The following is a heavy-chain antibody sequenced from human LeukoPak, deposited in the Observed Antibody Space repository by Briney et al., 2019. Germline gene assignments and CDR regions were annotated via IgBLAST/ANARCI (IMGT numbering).Heavy chain of an antibody. CDR2: IYTSGST. Sequence: PSETLSLTCTVSGGSISSGSYYWSWIRQPAGKGLEWIGRIYTSGSTNYNPSLKSRVTMSVDTSKNQFSLKLSSVTAADTAVYYCARDHVDTAMAGEFDPWGQGTLVTVSS. CDR3: ARDHVDTAMAGEFDP. D-gene: IGHD5-18*01. J-gene: IGHJ5*02. V-gene: IGHV4-61*02. CDR1: GGSISSGSYY.